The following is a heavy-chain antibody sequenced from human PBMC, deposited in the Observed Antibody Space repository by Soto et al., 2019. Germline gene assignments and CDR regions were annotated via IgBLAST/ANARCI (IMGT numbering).Heavy chain of an antibody. D-gene: IGHD5-18*01. CDR1: GYTFTSYG. CDR2: ISAYNGNT. Sequence: ASVKVSCKASGYTFTSYGISWVRQAPGQGLEWMGWISAYNGNTNYAQKLQGRVTMTTDTSTSTAYMELRSLRSDDTAVYYCAREGAEAMVNYYYYYYMDVWGKGTTVTVSS. CDR3: AREGAEAMVNYYYYYYMDV. V-gene: IGHV1-18*01. J-gene: IGHJ6*03.